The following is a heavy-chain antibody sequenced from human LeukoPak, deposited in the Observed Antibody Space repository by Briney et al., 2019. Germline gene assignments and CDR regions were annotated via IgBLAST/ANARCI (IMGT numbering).Heavy chain of an antibody. D-gene: IGHD6-13*01. CDR1: GYTFTGYY. CDR2: INPNSGDT. Sequence: GASVTVSCKASGYTFTGYYMHWVRQAPVQGLEWVGWINPNSGDTNYAQNFQGRVTMTRDASISTAYMELSSLRSDDTAVYYCAREAGGSSWPRSHFDYWGQGTLVTVSS. J-gene: IGHJ4*02. CDR3: AREAGGSSWPRSHFDY. V-gene: IGHV1-2*02.